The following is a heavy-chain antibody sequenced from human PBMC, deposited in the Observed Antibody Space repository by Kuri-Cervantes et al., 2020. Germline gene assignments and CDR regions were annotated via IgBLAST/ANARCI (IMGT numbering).Heavy chain of an antibody. J-gene: IGHJ6*02. CDR3: ARAGIYYYGMDV. V-gene: IGHV1-46*01. D-gene: IGHD1-26*01. Sequence: GGSLRLSCKASGYTFTSYYMHWVRQAPGQGLEWMGIINPSGGSTSYAQKFQGRVTMTRDTSTSTVYMELSSLRSEDTAVYYCARAGIYYYGMDVWGQGTTVTVSS. CDR2: INPSGGST. CDR1: GYTFTSYY.